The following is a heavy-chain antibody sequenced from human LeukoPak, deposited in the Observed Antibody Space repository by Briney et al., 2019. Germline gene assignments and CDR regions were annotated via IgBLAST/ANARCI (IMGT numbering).Heavy chain of an antibody. Sequence: PSETLSLTCTVSGGSISSYYWSWIRQPPGKGLEWIGYIYYSGSTNYNPSLKSRVTISVDTSKNQFSLKPSSVTAADTAVYYCARDMRGQSSSWYGWFDPWGQGTLVTVSS. CDR2: IYYSGST. V-gene: IGHV4-59*01. D-gene: IGHD6-13*01. CDR1: GGSISSYY. J-gene: IGHJ5*02. CDR3: ARDMRGQSSSWYGWFDP.